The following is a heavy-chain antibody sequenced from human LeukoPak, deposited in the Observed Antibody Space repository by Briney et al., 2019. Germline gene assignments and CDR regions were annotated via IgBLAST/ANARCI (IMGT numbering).Heavy chain of an antibody. CDR3: ARDWKYGSNAPHDAFDI. CDR1: GFSFSEYG. V-gene: IGHV3-33*01. D-gene: IGHD1-7*01. Sequence: GGSLRLSCAASGFSFSEYGMHWVRQAPGKGLEWVANIWFDGSNKYYTDSVKGQFTISRDNSKNTLDLEMNSLRAEDTAMYYCARDWKYGSNAPHDAFDIWGQGTLVTVSS. J-gene: IGHJ3*02. CDR2: IWFDGSNK.